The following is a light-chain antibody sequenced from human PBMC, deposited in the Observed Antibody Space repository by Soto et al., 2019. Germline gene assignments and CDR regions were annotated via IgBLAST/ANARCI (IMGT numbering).Light chain of an antibody. Sequence: ENVFTQSPGTLSLSQGERATLSCKASQSVSSSYLAWYQQKPGQAPRLLIYGASSRATGIPDRFSGSGSGTDFTLTISRLEAEDFAVYYCQQYGSSPRTFGQGTRWIS. J-gene: IGKJ1*01. CDR2: GAS. CDR1: QSVSSSY. V-gene: IGKV3-20*01. CDR3: QQYGSSPRT.